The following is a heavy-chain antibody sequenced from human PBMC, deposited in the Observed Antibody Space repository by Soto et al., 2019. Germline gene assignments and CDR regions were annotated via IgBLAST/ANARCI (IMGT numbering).Heavy chain of an antibody. D-gene: IGHD6-13*01. V-gene: IGHV3-30*18. CDR2: ISYAGDYQ. J-gene: IGHJ4*02. CDR3: AKSRGGSSWYEGDS. Sequence: QVQLVESGGGVVQPGRSLRLSCAASGFTFSSYGMHWVRQAPGKGLEWVAVISYAGDYQYYADSVKGRFTISRDNSKNTVYLQMNTLRPEDTAVYFCAKSRGGSSWYEGDSWGQGTLVTVSS. CDR1: GFTFSSYG.